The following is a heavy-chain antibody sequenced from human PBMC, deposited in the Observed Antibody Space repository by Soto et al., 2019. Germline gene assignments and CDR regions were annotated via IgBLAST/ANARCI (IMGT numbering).Heavy chain of an antibody. Sequence: HPGGSLRLSCAASGFTFSSYAMSWVRQAPGKGLEWVSAISGSGGSTYYADSVKGRFTISRDNSKNTLYLQMNSLRAEDTAVYYCANTNSGYEPNWFDPWGQGTLVTVSS. CDR3: ANTNSGYEPNWFDP. D-gene: IGHD5-12*01. V-gene: IGHV3-23*01. CDR2: ISGSGGST. J-gene: IGHJ5*02. CDR1: GFTFSSYA.